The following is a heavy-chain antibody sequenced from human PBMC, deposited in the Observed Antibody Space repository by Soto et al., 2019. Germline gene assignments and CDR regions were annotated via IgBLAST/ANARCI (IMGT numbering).Heavy chain of an antibody. CDR1: EFTFSTYP. V-gene: IGHV3-30-3*01. CDR2: ISYDETNK. J-gene: IGHJ4*02. D-gene: IGHD3-3*01. Sequence: GGSLRLSCAAPEFTFSTYPLHWVRQAPGKGLEWVAVISYDETNKYYADSVKGRFTISRDNSKNTLYLQMNSLRADDTAVYYCARGASDFWGGYPEIHYFDYWGQGTLVTVSS. CDR3: ARGASDFWGGYPEIHYFDY.